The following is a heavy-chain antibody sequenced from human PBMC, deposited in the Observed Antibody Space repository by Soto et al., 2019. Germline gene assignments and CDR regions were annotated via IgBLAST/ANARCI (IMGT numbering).Heavy chain of an antibody. D-gene: IGHD6-13*01. CDR1: EFSFSSYA. V-gene: IGHV3-23*01. Sequence: EVQLMESGGGLVQPGGSLRLSCAASEFSFSSYALNWVRQAPGKGLEWVSAISATGTTTYYADSVKGRFTISRENSKRTLFLQMDSLSPEDTAVYYCATYSNPFDYWGQGTLVTVSS. J-gene: IGHJ4*02. CDR3: ATYSNPFDY. CDR2: ISATGTTT.